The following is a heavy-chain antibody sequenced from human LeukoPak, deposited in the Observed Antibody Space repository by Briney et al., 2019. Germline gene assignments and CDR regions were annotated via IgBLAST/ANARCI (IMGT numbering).Heavy chain of an antibody. CDR1: GYSISSGYY. Sequence: PSETLSLTCTVSGYSISSGYYWGWIRQPPGKGLEWIGSIYHSGSTYYNPSLRSRVTISVDTSKNQFSLKLSSVTAADTAVYYCASQWFGEFHDAFDIWGQGTMVTVSS. V-gene: IGHV4-38-2*02. J-gene: IGHJ3*02. CDR3: ASQWFGEFHDAFDI. D-gene: IGHD3-10*01. CDR2: IYHSGST.